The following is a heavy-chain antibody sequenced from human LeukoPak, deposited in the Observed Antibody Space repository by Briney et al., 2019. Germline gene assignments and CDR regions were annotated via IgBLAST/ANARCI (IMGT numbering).Heavy chain of an antibody. CDR3: ARQRLTNRNWFDP. CDR2: IYPGDSDT. D-gene: IGHD1-14*01. J-gene: IGHJ5*02. CDR1: GYTFTSYW. Sequence: KVSCKASGYTFTSYWIGWVRQMPGKGLEWMGIIYPGDSDTRYSPSFQGQVTISADKSISTAYLQWSSLKASDTAMYYCARQRLTNRNWFDPWGQGTLVTVSS. V-gene: IGHV5-51*01.